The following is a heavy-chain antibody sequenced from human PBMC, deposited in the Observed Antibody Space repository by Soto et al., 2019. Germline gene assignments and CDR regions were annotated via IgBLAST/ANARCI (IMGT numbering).Heavy chain of an antibody. D-gene: IGHD3-3*01. Sequence: EVQLVESGGGLVQPGRSLRLSCAASGFTFDDYAMHWVRQAPGKGLEWVSGISWNSGSIGYADSVKGRFTISRDNAKNSLYLQMNSLRAEDTALYYCAKGYDFWSCTIDYWGQGTLVTVSS. CDR1: GFTFDDYA. J-gene: IGHJ4*02. CDR2: ISWNSGSI. CDR3: AKGYDFWSCTIDY. V-gene: IGHV3-9*01.